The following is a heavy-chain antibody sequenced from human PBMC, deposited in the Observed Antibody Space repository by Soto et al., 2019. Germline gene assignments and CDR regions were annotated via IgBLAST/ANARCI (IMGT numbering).Heavy chain of an antibody. J-gene: IGHJ3*01. CDR1: GFTFRQYG. CDR3: VRGWGSGVHLSCLDL. CDR2: IFYDGFNE. V-gene: IGHV3-33*01. Sequence: QVQLVESGGGVVQPGTSLRLSCAASGFTFRQYGMHWVRQAPGKGLDWVAVIFYDGFNEYYADSVRGRFTISRDNSGKMVYLQMNSLRAEDTAVYYGVRGWGSGVHLSCLDLWGQGTAVVVSS. D-gene: IGHD6-19*01.